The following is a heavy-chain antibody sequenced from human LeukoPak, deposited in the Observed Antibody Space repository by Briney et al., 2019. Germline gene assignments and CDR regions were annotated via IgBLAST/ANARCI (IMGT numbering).Heavy chain of an antibody. CDR1: GFTFSSYG. V-gene: IGHV3-30*02. CDR2: IRYDGSNK. J-gene: IGHJ3*02. CDR3: ARGGKLMITMVRGALASRDAFDI. Sequence: PGGSLRLSCAASGFTFSSYGMHWVRQAPGKGLEWVAFIRYDGSNKYYADSVKGRFTISRDNSKNTLYLQMNSLRSDDTAVYYCARGGKLMITMVRGALASRDAFDIWGQGTMVTVSS. D-gene: IGHD3-10*01.